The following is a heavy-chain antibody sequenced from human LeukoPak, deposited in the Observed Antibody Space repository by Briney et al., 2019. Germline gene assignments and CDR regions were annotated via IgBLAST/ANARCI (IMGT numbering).Heavy chain of an antibody. V-gene: IGHV4-34*01. D-gene: IGHD2-2*01. CDR1: GGSFSGYY. CDR2: INHSGST. Sequence: SETLSLTCAVSGGSFSGYYWSWIRQPPGKGLEWIGEINHSGSTNYNPSLKSRVTISVDTSKNQFSLKLSSVTAADTAVYYCARGLGYCSSTSCSFDYWGQGTLVTVSS. CDR3: ARGLGYCSSTSCSFDY. J-gene: IGHJ4*02.